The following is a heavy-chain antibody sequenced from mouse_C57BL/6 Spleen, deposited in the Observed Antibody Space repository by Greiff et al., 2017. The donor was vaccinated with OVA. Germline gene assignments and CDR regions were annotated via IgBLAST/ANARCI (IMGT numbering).Heavy chain of an antibody. Sequence: QVQLQQPGAELVRPGSSVKLSCKASGYTFTSYWMHWVKQRPIQGLEWIGNIDPSDSETHYNQKFKDKATLTVDKSSSTAYMQLSSLTSEDSAVYYGARSQNTTVVPCDYWGQGTTLTVSS. V-gene: IGHV1-52*01. J-gene: IGHJ2*01. CDR1: GYTFTSYW. D-gene: IGHD1-1*01. CDR2: IDPSDSET. CDR3: ARSQNTTVVPCDY.